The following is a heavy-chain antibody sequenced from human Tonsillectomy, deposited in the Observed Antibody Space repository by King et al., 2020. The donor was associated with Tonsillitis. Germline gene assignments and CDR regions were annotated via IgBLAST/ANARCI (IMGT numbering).Heavy chain of an antibody. D-gene: IGHD3-10*01. CDR2: INPNNGGT. CDR1: GYTFTGYY. Sequence: VQLVESGAEVKKPGASLKVSCKASGYTFTGYYMHWVRQAPGQGLEWMGRINPNNGGTNYAQKFQGRVTMTRDTSISTVYMELSRLRSDDTAVYYCVSPHYSSSGTLVDLWVQGTTVTVSS. CDR3: VSPHYSSSGTLVDL. J-gene: IGHJ6*02. V-gene: IGHV1-2*06.